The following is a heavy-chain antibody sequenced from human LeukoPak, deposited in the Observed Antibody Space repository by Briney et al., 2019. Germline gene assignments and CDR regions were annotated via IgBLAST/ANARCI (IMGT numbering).Heavy chain of an antibody. CDR1: GGSLSSGSYY. V-gene: IGHV4-61*02. CDR3: ARSRVENVLLWFGEIIDAFDI. D-gene: IGHD3-10*01. CDR2: IYTSGST. Sequence: TLSLTCTVSGGSLSSGSYYWSWIRQPAGTGLEWLGRIYTSGSTTYNPSLKSRVTISVDASKNQFSLKLSSVTAAATAVYYCARSRVENVLLWFGEIIDAFDIWGQGTMVTVSS. J-gene: IGHJ3*02.